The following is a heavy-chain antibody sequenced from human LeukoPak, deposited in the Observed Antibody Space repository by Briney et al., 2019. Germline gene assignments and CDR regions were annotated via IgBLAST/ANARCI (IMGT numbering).Heavy chain of an antibody. CDR2: ISSSGSTI. D-gene: IGHD3-10*01. CDR3: ARDWFGELSPDYYGMDV. J-gene: IGHJ6*04. Sequence: PGGSLRLSCAASGFTFSSYEMNWVRQAPGKGLEWVSYISSSGSTIYYADSVKGRFTISRDNAKNSLYLQMNSLRAEDTAVYYCARDWFGELSPDYYGMDVWGKGTTVPVPS. V-gene: IGHV3-48*03. CDR1: GFTFSSYE.